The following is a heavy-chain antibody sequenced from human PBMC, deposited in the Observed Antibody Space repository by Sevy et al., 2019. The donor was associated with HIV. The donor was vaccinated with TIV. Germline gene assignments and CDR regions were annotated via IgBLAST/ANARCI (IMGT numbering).Heavy chain of an antibody. CDR3: ARGGETPRGFDP. CDR1: GGSISSVNW. J-gene: IGHJ5*02. Sequence: SETLSLTCAVSGGSISSVNWWHWVRQPPGKRLEWIGEIYHSGYTNYNPSLKSRVTISVDNSKNQFSLNLNSVTAADTAVYYCARGGETPRGFDPWGQGSLVIVSS. D-gene: IGHD3-16*01. CDR2: IYHSGYT. V-gene: IGHV4-4*02.